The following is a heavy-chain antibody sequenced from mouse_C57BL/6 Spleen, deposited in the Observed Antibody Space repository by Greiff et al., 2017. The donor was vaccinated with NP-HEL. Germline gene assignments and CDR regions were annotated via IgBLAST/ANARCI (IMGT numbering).Heavy chain of an antibody. D-gene: IGHD1-2*01. CDR1: GFNIKDYY. CDR3: DHYYGYFDD. J-gene: IGHJ1*03. V-gene: IGHV14-2*01. Sequence: EVQLQQSGAELVKPGASVKLSCTASGFNIKDYYMHWVKQRPEQGLEWIGRIDPSDGDTKYDPKFQGKATITADTSSNTAYLQLSSLASEDTAVYYCDHYYGYFDDWGTGTTVTVSS. CDR2: IDPSDGDT.